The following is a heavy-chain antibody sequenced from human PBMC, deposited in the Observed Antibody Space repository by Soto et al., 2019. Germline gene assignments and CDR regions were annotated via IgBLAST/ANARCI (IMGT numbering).Heavy chain of an antibody. CDR3: ARGFVEEWELYYYYYGMDV. Sequence: ASVKVSCKASGYTFTGYYMHWVRQAPGQGLEWMGWINPNSGGTNYAQKFQGWVTMTRDTSISTAYMELSRLRSDDTAVYYCARGFVEEWELYYYYYGMDVWGQGTTVTVSS. J-gene: IGHJ6*02. D-gene: IGHD1-26*01. CDR1: GYTFTGYY. CDR2: INPNSGGT. V-gene: IGHV1-2*04.